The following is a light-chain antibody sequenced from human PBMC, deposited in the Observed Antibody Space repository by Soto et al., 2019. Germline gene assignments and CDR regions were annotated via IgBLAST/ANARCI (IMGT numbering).Light chain of an antibody. J-gene: IGKJ5*01. CDR2: GAS. CDR3: QQYNNWPPIT. Sequence: TQSPFTLSLSPGARAPLSCRASQSFRGLLAWYQQKPGQAPRLLIHGASNRATGIPDRSSGSGSGTEFTLTISSLQSEDFAVYYCQQYNNWPPITSGQGTRLEIK. V-gene: IGKV3D-15*01. CDR1: QSFRGL.